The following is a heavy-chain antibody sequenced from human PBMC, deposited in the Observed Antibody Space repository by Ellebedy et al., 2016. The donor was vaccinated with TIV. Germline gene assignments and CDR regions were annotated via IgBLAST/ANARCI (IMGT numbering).Heavy chain of an antibody. D-gene: IGHD3-10*01. Sequence: GESLKISCAASGFIFSHYSMNWVRQAPGKGLGWVSYISRSSSNTYYGDSAKGRFTISRDDAKNSLYLQMNNLRAEDTAVYYCARDWQTSGSGSYHIDSWGQGALVTVSS. CDR2: ISRSSSNT. V-gene: IGHV3-21*01. CDR1: GFIFSHYS. CDR3: ARDWQTSGSGSYHIDS. J-gene: IGHJ4*02.